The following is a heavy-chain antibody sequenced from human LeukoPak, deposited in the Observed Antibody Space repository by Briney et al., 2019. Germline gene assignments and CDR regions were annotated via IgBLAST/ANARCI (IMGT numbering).Heavy chain of an antibody. CDR3: ARSPHILTGENFDY. J-gene: IGHJ4*02. D-gene: IGHD3-9*01. CDR1: GYTFTGYY. Sequence: ASVKVSCKASGYTFTGYYMRWVRQTPGQGLEWMGWINPNSGGTNYAQKFQDRVTMTRDTSISTDYMELSRLRSADTAVYYCARSPHILTGENFDYWGQGTLVTVSS. CDR2: INPNSGGT. V-gene: IGHV1-2*02.